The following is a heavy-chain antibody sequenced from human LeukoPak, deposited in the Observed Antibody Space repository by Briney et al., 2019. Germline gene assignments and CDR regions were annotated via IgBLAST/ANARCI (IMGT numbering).Heavy chain of an antibody. Sequence: PGGSLRLSCAASGLTFSSYAMSWVRQAPGKGLEWVSAISGSGGSTYYADSVKGRFTISRDNSKNTLYLQVNSLRAEDTAVYYCARNQRRLDYWGQGTLVTVSP. CDR3: ARNQRRLDY. CDR2: ISGSGGST. CDR1: GLTFSSYA. D-gene: IGHD1-14*01. V-gene: IGHV3-23*01. J-gene: IGHJ4*02.